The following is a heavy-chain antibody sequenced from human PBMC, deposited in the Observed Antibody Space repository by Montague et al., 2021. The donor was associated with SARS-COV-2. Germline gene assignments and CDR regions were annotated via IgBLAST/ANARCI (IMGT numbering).Heavy chain of an antibody. CDR2: ISYSGTT. D-gene: IGHD4-17*01. CDR3: ARHYGSSLDF. Sequence: SETLSLTCTVSGGSISSTTYRWGWIRQPPGKGLEWIGFISYSGTTFYNPSLKSRISMSVDTPKSQFSLNPTSVTAADTAVYYCARHYGSSLDFWGQGILVAVSS. J-gene: IGHJ4*02. V-gene: IGHV4-39*01. CDR1: GGSISSTTYR.